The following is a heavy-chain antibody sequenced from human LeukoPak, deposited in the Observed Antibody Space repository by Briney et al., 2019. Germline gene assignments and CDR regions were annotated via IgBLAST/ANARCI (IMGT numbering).Heavy chain of an antibody. V-gene: IGHV1-69*04. D-gene: IGHD6-13*01. CDR2: IIPILGIA. J-gene: IGHJ4*02. CDR1: GGTFSGYA. CDR3: ARTERSGIAAAGAKKFDY. Sequence: RASVKVSCKASGGTFSGYAISWVRQAPGQGLEWMGRIIPILGIANYAQKFQGRVTITADKSTSTAYMELSRLRSDDTAVYYCARTERSGIAAAGAKKFDYWGQGTLVTVSS.